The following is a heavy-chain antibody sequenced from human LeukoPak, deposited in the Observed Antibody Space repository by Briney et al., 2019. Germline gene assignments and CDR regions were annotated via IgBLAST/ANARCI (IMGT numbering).Heavy chain of an antibody. J-gene: IGHJ4*02. CDR2: MNPNSGNT. V-gene: IGHV1-8*01. D-gene: IGHD1-26*01. CDR3: ARSFRSVGATGY. CDR1: GYTFTSCD. Sequence: ASVTVSCKASGYTFTSCDINWVRQAPGQGLEWMGWMNPNSGNTGYAQKFQGRVTMTRNTSISTAYMELSSLRSEDTAVYYCARSFRSVGATGYWGQGTLVTVSS.